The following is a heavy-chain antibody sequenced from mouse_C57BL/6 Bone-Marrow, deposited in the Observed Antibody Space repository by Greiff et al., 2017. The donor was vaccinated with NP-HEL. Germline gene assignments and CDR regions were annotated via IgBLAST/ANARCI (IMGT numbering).Heavy chain of an antibody. Sequence: EVKLQESGPGLVKPSQTVFLTCTVTGISITTGNYRWSWLRQFPGNKLEWIGYIYYSGTITYNPSLTSRTTITRDTPTNQFFLEMNSLTAEDTATYYCARDDANYGSFFDYWGQGTTLTVSS. J-gene: IGHJ2*01. CDR2: IYYSGTI. D-gene: IGHD1-1*01. CDR1: GISITTGNYR. CDR3: ARDDANYGSFFDY. V-gene: IGHV3-5*01.